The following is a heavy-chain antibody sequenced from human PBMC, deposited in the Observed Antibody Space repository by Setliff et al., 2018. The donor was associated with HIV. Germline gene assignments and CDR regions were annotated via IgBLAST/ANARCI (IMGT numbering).Heavy chain of an antibody. CDR2: ISDSGGST. D-gene: IGHD6-6*01. CDR3: ASGYSSSSPRRDY. J-gene: IGHJ4*02. V-gene: IGHV3-23*01. CDR1: GFTFSSYM. Sequence: PGGSLRLSCAASGFTFSSYMVNWVRQAPGKGLEWVSGISDSGGSTYYADSVKGRFTISRDNSKNTLNLQMNSLRAEDTAVYYCASGYSSSSPRRDYWGQGTLVTVSS.